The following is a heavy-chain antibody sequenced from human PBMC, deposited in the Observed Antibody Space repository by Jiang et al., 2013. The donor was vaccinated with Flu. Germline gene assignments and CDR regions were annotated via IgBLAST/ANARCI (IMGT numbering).Heavy chain of an antibody. V-gene: IGHV6-1*01. CDR3: ATSVLSDVPLHNNWFDP. CDR2: AYYRSQWYN. J-gene: IGHJ5*02. D-gene: IGHD2-2*01. CDR1: GDSVSNNSAT. Sequence: QTLSLTCAVSGDSVSNNSATWNWIRQSPSRGLEWLGRAYYRSQWYNDYAESVKSRITIDADTSKNHFSLHLNSVTPEDTAVYYCATSVLSDVPLHNNWFDPWGQGTLVTVSS.